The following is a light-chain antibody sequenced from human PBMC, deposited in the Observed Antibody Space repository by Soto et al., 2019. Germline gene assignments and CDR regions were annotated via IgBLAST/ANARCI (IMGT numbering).Light chain of an antibody. CDR3: QSYDNALSGSRV. CDR2: ADS. Sequence: QSVLTQPPSVSGAPGQRVTISCTGSSSNIGAGHDVHWYQQLPGTAPKLLIYADSNRPSGVPDRFSGSKSGTSASLAITGLQAEDEADYHCQSYDNALSGSRVFGGGTKLTVL. V-gene: IGLV1-40*01. J-gene: IGLJ2*01. CDR1: SSNIGAGHD.